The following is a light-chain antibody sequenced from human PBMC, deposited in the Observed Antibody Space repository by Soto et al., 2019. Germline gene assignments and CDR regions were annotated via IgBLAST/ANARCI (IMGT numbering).Light chain of an antibody. CDR1: QSVSSSF. CDR3: QHYGDART. CDR2: GAA. V-gene: IGKV3-20*01. Sequence: ELVLTQSPGTLSLSPGEKATLYCRASQSVSSSFLAWYQQKPGQAPRLLIYGAASRATGTPDRFSGSGPRTDFTLSISRLEPEDFAVYYCQHYGDARTFGQGTKVDIK. J-gene: IGKJ1*01.